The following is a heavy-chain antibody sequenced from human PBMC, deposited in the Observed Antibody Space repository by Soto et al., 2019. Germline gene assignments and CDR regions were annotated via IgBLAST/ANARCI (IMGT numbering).Heavy chain of an antibody. J-gene: IGHJ4*02. Sequence: QVQFVQSAAEVKKPGASVKLSCKTSGYTYTEYAIHWVRQAPGQGLEWMGWINVGNGNAKYSQRVEGRVTMTRDASASTVYMEVGSLASEDTAVYYCTSSSERGYWGQGTLVTVSS. CDR1: GYTYTEYA. CDR3: TSSSERGY. CDR2: INVGNGNA. V-gene: IGHV1-3*01.